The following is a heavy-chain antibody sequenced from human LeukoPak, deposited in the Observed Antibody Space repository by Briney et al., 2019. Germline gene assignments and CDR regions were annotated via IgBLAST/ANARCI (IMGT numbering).Heavy chain of an antibody. J-gene: IGHJ5*02. CDR2: ISYDGSNK. V-gene: IGHV3-30*04. Sequence: GRSLRLSCAASGFTFSSYAMHWVRQAPGKGLEWVAVISYDGSNKYYADSVKGRFTISRDNSKNTLYLQMNSLRAKDTAVYYCARESGSYYDILPFDPWGQGTLVTVSS. D-gene: IGHD3-9*01. CDR1: GFTFSSYA. CDR3: ARESGSYYDILPFDP.